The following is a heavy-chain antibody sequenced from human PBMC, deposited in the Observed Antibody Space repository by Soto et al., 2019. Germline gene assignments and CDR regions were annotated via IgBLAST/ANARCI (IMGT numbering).Heavy chain of an antibody. CDR2: ISGSGGST. CDR1: GFTFSSYA. J-gene: IGHJ4*02. V-gene: IGHV3-23*01. Sequence: GGSLRLSCAASGFTFSSYAMSWFRQAPGKGLEWVSSISGSGGSTYYADSVKGRFTISRDNSKNTLYLQMNSLRAEDTAVYYCAKDSIAAAGTTGGFDYWGQGTLVTVSS. CDR3: AKDSIAAAGTTGGFDY. D-gene: IGHD6-13*01.